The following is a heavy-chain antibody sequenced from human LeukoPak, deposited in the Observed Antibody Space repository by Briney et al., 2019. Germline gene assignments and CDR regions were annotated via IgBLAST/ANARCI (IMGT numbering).Heavy chain of an antibody. CDR1: GFSFSGHW. D-gene: IGHD6-19*01. CDR3: AREDTSGWSINY. V-gene: IGHV3-74*01. Sequence: SGGSLRLSCTASGFSFSGHWMHWARQLPGKGLVWVSRVNSEGSSTFYADSVKGRFSISRDSAKNTLYLQMNSLRAEDTAVYFCAREDTSGWSINYWGQGTLVTVSS. J-gene: IGHJ4*02. CDR2: VNSEGSST.